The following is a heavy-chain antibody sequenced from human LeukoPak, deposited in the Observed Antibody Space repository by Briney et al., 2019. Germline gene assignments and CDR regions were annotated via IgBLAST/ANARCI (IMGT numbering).Heavy chain of an antibody. CDR1: GYTFTSYD. Sequence: ASVKVSCKASGYTFTSYDINWVRQATGQGLEWMGWMNPNSGNTGYAQKFQGRVTITRNTSISTAYVELSSLRSEDTAVYYCARGSRYDFWSGYYTSLDYWGQGTLVTVSS. V-gene: IGHV1-8*03. CDR3: ARGSRYDFWSGYYTSLDY. CDR2: MNPNSGNT. J-gene: IGHJ4*02. D-gene: IGHD3-3*01.